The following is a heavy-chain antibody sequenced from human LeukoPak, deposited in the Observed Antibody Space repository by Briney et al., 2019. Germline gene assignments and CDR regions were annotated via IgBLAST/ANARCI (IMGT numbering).Heavy chain of an antibody. CDR1: GYSFTKYD. Sequence: ASVKVSCKSSGYSFTKYDINWVRQASGQGLEWMGWMNPDNGNTAYAQKFQGRVTITTNSSESTAYRELSSLRSEDTAVYYCVAYASGSFDYWGQGTLVSVSS. CDR3: VAYASGSFDY. V-gene: IGHV1-8*03. D-gene: IGHD6-19*01. J-gene: IGHJ4*02. CDR2: MNPDNGNT.